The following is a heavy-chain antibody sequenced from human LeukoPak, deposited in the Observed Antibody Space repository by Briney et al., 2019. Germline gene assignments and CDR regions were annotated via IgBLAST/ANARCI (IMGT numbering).Heavy chain of an antibody. CDR1: GFTFSSYS. Sequence: PGGSLRLSCAASGFTFSSYSMNWVRQAPGKGLEWVSSISSSSSYIYYADSVKGRFTISRDNAKNSLYLQMNSLRAEDTAVYYCARAKYYYDSSGYTDLYFDYWGQGTLVTISS. V-gene: IGHV3-21*01. J-gene: IGHJ4*02. D-gene: IGHD3-22*01. CDR3: ARAKYYYDSSGYTDLYFDY. CDR2: ISSSSSYI.